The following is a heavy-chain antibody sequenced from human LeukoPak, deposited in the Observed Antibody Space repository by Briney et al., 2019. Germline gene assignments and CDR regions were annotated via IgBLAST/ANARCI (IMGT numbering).Heavy chain of an antibody. CDR3: ASCSSTSCYSYFDY. CDR2: IYYSGST. V-gene: IGHV4-59*01. Sequence: PSETLSLTCTVSGGSISSYYWSWIRQPPGKGLEWIGYIYYSGSTNYNPSLKSRVTISVDTSKNQFSLKLSSVTAADTAVYYCASCSSTSCYSYFDYWGQGTLVTVSS. D-gene: IGHD2-2*02. CDR1: GGSISSYY. J-gene: IGHJ4*02.